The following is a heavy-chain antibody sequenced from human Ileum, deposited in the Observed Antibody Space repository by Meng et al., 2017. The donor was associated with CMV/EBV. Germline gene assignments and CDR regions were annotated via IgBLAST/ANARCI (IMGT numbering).Heavy chain of an antibody. J-gene: IGHJ4*02. D-gene: IGHD4-17*01. CDR3: ARDDYVGPYDY. V-gene: IGHV3-11*01. Sequence: SCAASGFTFSDYYMSWIRQAPGKGLEWVSYISSSGSTIYYADSVKGRFTISRDNAKNSLYLQMNSLRAEDTAVYYCARDDYVGPYDYWGQGTLVTVSS. CDR2: ISSSGSTI. CDR1: GFTFSDYY.